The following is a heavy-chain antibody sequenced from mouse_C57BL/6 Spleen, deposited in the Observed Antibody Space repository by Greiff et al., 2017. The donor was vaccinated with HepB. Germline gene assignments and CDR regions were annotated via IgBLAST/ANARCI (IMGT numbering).Heavy chain of an antibody. CDR1: GFTFSSYA. Sequence: EVQLVESGGGLVKPGGSLKLSCAASGFTFSSYAMSWVRQTPEKRLEWVATISDGGSYTYYPDNVKGRFTISRDNAKNNLYLQMSHLKSEDTAMYYCARDEDYGYDGGFAYWGQGTLVTVSA. CDR3: ARDEDYGYDGGFAY. V-gene: IGHV5-4*01. CDR2: ISDGGSYT. D-gene: IGHD2-2*01. J-gene: IGHJ3*01.